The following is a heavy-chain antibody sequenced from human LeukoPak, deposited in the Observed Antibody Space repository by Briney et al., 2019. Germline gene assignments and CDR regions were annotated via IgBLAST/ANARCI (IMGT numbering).Heavy chain of an antibody. CDR3: ARTDYRE. V-gene: IGHV4-34*01. CDR2: INHSGST. D-gene: IGHD4-11*01. J-gene: IGHJ4*02. Sequence: SETLSLTCAVYGGSFSDYYWSWIRQPPGRGLEWIGEINHSGSTNYNPSLKSRVTISVDTSKIQFSLKLSSVTAADTAVYYCARTDYREWGQGTLVTVSS. CDR1: GGSFSDYY.